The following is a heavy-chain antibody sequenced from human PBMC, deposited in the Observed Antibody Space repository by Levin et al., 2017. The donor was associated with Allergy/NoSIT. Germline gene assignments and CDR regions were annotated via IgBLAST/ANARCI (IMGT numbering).Heavy chain of an antibody. CDR3: AKDCGWDCRGSQSYYFDD. J-gene: IGHJ4*02. CDR2: ISGSLGNT. CDR1: GFTFTRYA. Sequence: GESLKISCTASGFTFTRYAMAWVRQAPGKGLEWVSLISGSLGNTHHADSVKGRFTISRDNPKNMLYLQMSSLRDEDTAVYYCAKDCGWDCRGSQSYYFDDWGQGTLVTVSS. D-gene: IGHD2-15*01. V-gene: IGHV3-23*01.